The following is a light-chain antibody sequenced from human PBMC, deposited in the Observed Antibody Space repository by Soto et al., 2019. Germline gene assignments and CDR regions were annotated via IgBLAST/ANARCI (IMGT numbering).Light chain of an antibody. CDR3: KKSSYWPPVIT. CDR2: DAS. V-gene: IGKV3-11*01. Sequence: EIVLTQSPATLSLSPGERATLSCRASQSFSSYLAWYQQKPCQAPRLLIYDASKRATGIPARFSGRGSGTAFPLTISSLSPADFGVQYWKKSSYWPPVITFGQGTRLEIK. J-gene: IGKJ5*01. CDR1: QSFSSY.